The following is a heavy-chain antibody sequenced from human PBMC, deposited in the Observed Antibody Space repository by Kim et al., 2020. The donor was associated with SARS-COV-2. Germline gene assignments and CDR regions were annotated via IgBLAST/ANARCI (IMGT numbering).Heavy chain of an antibody. J-gene: IGHJ4*02. V-gene: IGHV3-23*01. CDR2: ITDSGKNT. CDR1: GFTFNNYA. CDR3: AKEIPLLGTGKDY. Sequence: GGSLRLSCGASGFTFNNYAMSWVRQAPGKGLEWVSTITDSGKNTFYADSVKGRFTISRDNSKNTLSLQMNSLRADDTALYYCAKEIPLLGTGKDYWGQGPLVPVSS. D-gene: IGHD1-1*01.